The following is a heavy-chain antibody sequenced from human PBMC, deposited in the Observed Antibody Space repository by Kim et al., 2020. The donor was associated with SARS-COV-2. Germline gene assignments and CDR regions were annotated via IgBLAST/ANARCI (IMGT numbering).Heavy chain of an antibody. J-gene: IGHJ6*02. D-gene: IGHD6-13*01. Sequence: GRFTISRDNAKTTLYLQMNSLRAEDTAVYYCARDWAIAAAGTIYYYGMDVWGQGTTVTVSS. CDR3: ARDWAIAAAGTIYYYGMDV. V-gene: IGHV3-30*07.